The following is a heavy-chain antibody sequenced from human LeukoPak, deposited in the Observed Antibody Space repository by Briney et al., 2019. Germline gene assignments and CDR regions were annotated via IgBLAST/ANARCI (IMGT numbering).Heavy chain of an antibody. CDR2: IIPIFGTA. V-gene: IGHV1-69*13. CDR3: ARDIDVLSAFDI. Sequence: ASVKVSCKASGYTFTSYYMHWVRQAPGQGLECMGGIIPIFGTANYAQKFQGRVTITADESTSTAYMELSSLRSEDTAVYYCARDIDVLSAFDIWGQGTMVTVSS. CDR1: GYTFTSYY. D-gene: IGHD2-15*01. J-gene: IGHJ3*02.